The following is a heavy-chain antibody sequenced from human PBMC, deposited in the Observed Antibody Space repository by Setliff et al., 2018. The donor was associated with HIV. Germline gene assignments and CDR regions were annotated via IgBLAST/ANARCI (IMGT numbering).Heavy chain of an antibody. CDR2: IYYSGST. D-gene: IGHD6-19*01. V-gene: IGHV4-59*08. Sequence: KTSETLSLTCTVSGGSISNYYWSWIRQPPGKGLQWIGYIYYSGSTNYNPSLKSRVTISVDTSKNQFSLKLSSVTAADTAVYYCARLTSGWFFAYWGQGTLVTVSS. CDR1: GGSISNYY. CDR3: ARLTSGWFFAY. J-gene: IGHJ4*02.